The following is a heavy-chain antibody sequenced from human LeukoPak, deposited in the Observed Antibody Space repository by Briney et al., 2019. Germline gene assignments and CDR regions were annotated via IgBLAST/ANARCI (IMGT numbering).Heavy chain of an antibody. D-gene: IGHD4-23*01. CDR1: GFTFRSYS. J-gene: IGHJ3*02. V-gene: IGHV3-21*01. CDR2: ISSSSSYI. CDR3: AREGGKGDAFDI. Sequence: SGGSLRLSCVASGFTFRSYSMNWVRQAPGKGLEWISSISSSSSYIYYADSVKGRFTISRDNAKNSLYLQMNSLRAEDTAVYYCAREGGKGDAFDIWGQGTMVTVSS.